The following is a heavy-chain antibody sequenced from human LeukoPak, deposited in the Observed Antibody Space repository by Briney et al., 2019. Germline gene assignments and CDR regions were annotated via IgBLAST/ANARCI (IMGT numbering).Heavy chain of an antibody. CDR2: IKSKAYGGTT. CDR3: PRPQGQRPSEGGLGGPDAFNI. J-gene: IGHJ3*02. Sequence: PGGSLRLSCTASGFTFGDYAMSWVRQAPGKGLEWVGFIKSKAYGGTTEYAASVKGRFTISRDDSKSIAYLQMKSLKTEDTAVNYCPRPQGQRPSEGGLGGPDAFNIWGKGTMSPSLQ. CDR1: GFTFGDYA. D-gene: IGHD3-16*01. V-gene: IGHV3-49*04.